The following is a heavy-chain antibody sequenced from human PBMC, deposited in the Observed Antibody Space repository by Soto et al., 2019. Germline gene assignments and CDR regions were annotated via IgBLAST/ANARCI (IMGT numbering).Heavy chain of an antibody. CDR2: ISWNGNFT. CDR1: GYRFEDYS. Sequence: EVQLVESGGDMVQPGRSLKLSWVGSGYRFEDYSMHWVRQAPGKGLEWVSGISWNGNFTGYADSVKGRFTISRDNAKNSLFLQMRSLRLADTALYYCVGGSWFDWGQGTLVTVSS. V-gene: IGHV3-9*01. J-gene: IGHJ4*02. CDR3: VGGSWFD. D-gene: IGHD2-15*01.